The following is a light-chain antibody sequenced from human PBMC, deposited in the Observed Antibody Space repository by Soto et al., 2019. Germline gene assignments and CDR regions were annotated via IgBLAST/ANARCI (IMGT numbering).Light chain of an antibody. CDR2: GAS. J-gene: IGKJ5*01. Sequence: EIVMTQSPATLSVSPGERATLSCRASQSVSSNLAWYQQKPGQAPRLLIYGASTRATGIPARFSGSGSGTAFPLTISSLQSEGFAVYYCQQYNNWPPITLGQGTRLEIK. CDR3: QQYNNWPPIT. CDR1: QSVSSN. V-gene: IGKV3-15*01.